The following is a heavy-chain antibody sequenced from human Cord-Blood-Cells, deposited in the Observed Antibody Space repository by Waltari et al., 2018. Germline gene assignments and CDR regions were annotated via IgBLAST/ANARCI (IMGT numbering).Heavy chain of an antibody. Sequence: QVQLQESGPGLVMPSETLSLTCAVHGYSINRGYSCGWLRQPPGKGLEWIGSIDHSGSTYYNPSLKSRVTISVDTSKNQFSLKLSSVTAADTAVYYCARVVYGITGIFDYWGQGTLVTVSS. J-gene: IGHJ4*02. CDR3: ARVVYGITGIFDY. CDR1: GYSINRGYS. CDR2: IDHSGST. D-gene: IGHD1-20*01. V-gene: IGHV4-38-2*01.